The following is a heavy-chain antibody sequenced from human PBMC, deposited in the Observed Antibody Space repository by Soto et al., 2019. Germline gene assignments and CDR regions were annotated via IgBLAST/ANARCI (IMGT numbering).Heavy chain of an antibody. CDR2: IYYSGSI. Sequence: LETLSLTCTVSGGSISSYYWSWIRQPPGKGLEWIGYIYYSGSINYNPSLKSRVTISVDTSKNQFSLKLSSVTAADTAVYYCARDLNYMDVWGKGTTVTVSS. CDR1: GGSISSYY. CDR3: ARDLNYMDV. V-gene: IGHV4-59*01. J-gene: IGHJ6*03.